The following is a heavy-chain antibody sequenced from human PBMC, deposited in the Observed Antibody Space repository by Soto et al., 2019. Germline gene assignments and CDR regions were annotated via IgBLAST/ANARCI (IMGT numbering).Heavy chain of an antibody. CDR2: IIPIFGTA. V-gene: IGHV1-69*12. J-gene: IGHJ6*02. Sequence: QVQLVQSGAEVKKPGSSVKVSCKASGGTFSSYAISWVRQAPGQGLEWMGGIIPIFGTANYAQKFQGRVTITADESTSTAYMELSSLRSDDTAVYYCARVMIFGVVNVYYGMDVWGQGTTVTVSS. CDR3: ARVMIFGVVNVYYGMDV. D-gene: IGHD3-3*01. CDR1: GGTFSSYA.